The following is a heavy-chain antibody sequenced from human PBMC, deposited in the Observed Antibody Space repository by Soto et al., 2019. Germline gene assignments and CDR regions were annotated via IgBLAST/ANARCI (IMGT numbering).Heavy chain of an antibody. CDR1: GYTLTELS. D-gene: IGHD6-19*01. Sequence: ASVKVSCQVSGYTLTELSMHWVRQAPGKGLEWMGGFDPEDGETIYAQKFQGRVTMTEDTSTDTAYMELSSLRSEDTAVYYCATAPIAVAGTDYWGQGTLVTVSS. V-gene: IGHV1-24*01. CDR2: FDPEDGET. J-gene: IGHJ4*02. CDR3: ATAPIAVAGTDY.